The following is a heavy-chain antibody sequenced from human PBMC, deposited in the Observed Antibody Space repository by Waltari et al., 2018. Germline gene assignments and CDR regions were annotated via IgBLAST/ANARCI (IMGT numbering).Heavy chain of an antibody. D-gene: IGHD3-22*01. CDR2: INPNSGGT. Sequence: QVQLVQSGAEVKKPGASVKVSCKASGYTFTGHYMQWVRQAPGQGLEWMGWINPNSGGTNYAQKFQGRVTMTRDTSISTAYMELSRLRSDDTAVYYCARDYYDSSGYPGYWGQGTLVTVSS. CDR3: ARDYYDSSGYPGY. J-gene: IGHJ4*02. V-gene: IGHV1-2*02. CDR1: GYTFTGHY.